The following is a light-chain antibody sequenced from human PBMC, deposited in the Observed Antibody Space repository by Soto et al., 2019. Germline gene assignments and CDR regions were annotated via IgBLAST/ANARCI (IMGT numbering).Light chain of an antibody. CDR3: QQYNNWPPGKYT. V-gene: IGKV3-15*01. CDR2: GAS. Sequence: EIMMTQSPATLSVSPGERATLSCRASQSVSSNLAWYQQKPGQAPRLLIYGASTSATGIPARFSGSGSGTEFTLTISSLQSEDFAVYYCQQYNNWPPGKYTFGQGTKLEIK. CDR1: QSVSSN. J-gene: IGKJ2*01.